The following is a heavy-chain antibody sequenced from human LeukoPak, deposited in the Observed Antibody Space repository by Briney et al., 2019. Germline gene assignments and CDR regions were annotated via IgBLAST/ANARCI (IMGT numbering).Heavy chain of an antibody. D-gene: IGHD6-19*01. V-gene: IGHV3-30-3*01. CDR3: AKDLLHSSGWYEGYYYYYGIDV. CDR1: GFTFSSYA. J-gene: IGHJ6*02. Sequence: PGGSLRLSCAASGFTFSSYAMHWVRQAPGKGLEWVAVISYDGSNKYYADSVKGRFTISRDNSKNTLYLQMNSLRAEDTAVYYCAKDLLHSSGWYEGYYYYYGIDVWGQGTTVTVSS. CDR2: ISYDGSNK.